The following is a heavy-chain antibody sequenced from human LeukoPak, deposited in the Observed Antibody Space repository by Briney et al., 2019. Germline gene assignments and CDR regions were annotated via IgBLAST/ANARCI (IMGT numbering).Heavy chain of an antibody. CDR1: GGSISSYY. Sequence: SETLSLTCTVSGGSISSYYWSWIRQPPGMGLERIGYIYYSGSTNYNPSLKSRVTISVDTSKNQFSLKLSSVTAADTAVYYYAGGYANHDAFDIWGQGTMVTVSS. CDR2: IYYSGST. V-gene: IGHV4-59*01. J-gene: IGHJ3*02. D-gene: IGHD1-1*01. CDR3: AGGYANHDAFDI.